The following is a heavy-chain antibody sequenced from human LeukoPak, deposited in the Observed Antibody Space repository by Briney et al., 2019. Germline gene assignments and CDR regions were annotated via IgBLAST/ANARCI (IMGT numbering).Heavy chain of an antibody. J-gene: IGHJ4*02. D-gene: IGHD2-15*01. Sequence: PGGSLRLSCAASGFAFSRYGMHWVRRAPGKGLEWVAVISYDGSNKYYADSVKGRFTISRDNSRNTVYLQMNSLRAEDTAVYYCAKGRRYCSGGSCYYFDYWGQGTLVTVSS. CDR2: ISYDGSNK. CDR1: GFAFSRYG. V-gene: IGHV3-30*18. CDR3: AKGRRYCSGGSCYYFDY.